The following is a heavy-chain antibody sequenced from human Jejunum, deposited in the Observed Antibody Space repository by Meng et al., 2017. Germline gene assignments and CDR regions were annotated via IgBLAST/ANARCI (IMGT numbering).Heavy chain of an antibody. CDR3: ARTYGGSESFYRHSDY. CDR2: IKQDGSDK. V-gene: IGHV3-7*01. CDR1: GLSFSDSW. D-gene: IGHD3-10*01. Sequence: GESLKISCGVSGLSFSDSWMSWVRQAPGKGLEWVANIKQDGSDKNYVGSVKGRFTISRDNANNSLYLQMTNLRAEDTAVYYCARTYGGSESFYRHSDYWGQGTLVTVSS. J-gene: IGHJ4*02.